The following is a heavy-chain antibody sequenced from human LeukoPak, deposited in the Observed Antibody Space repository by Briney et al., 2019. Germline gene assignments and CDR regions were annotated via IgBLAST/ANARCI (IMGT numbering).Heavy chain of an antibody. V-gene: IGHV4-30-4*01. CDR2: IYYSAST. D-gene: IGHD4-11*01. Sequence: EWVGYIYYSASTYYNPSLKSRVTISVDTSKNQFSLKLSSVTAADTAVYYCARGEVTTYYIDYWGQGTLVTVSS. CDR3: ARGEVTTYYIDY. J-gene: IGHJ4*02.